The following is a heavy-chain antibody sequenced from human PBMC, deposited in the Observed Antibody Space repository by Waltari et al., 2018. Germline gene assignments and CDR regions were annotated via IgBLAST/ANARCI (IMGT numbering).Heavy chain of an antibody. D-gene: IGHD2-21*02. CDR2: IYPGDSDT. CDR1: GYSFTSYW. V-gene: IGHV5-51*01. Sequence: EVQLVQSGAEVKKPGESLKISCKGSGYSFTSYWIGWVRQMPGKGLEWRGIIYPGDSDTRYSPSFPGQVTISADKSISTAYLQWSSLKASDTAMYYCARRSVVTQGLWYFDLWGRGTLVTVSS. CDR3: ARRSVVTQGLWYFDL. J-gene: IGHJ2*01.